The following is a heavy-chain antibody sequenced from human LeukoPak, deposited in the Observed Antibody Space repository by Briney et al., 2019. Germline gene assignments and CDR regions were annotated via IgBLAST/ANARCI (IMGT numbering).Heavy chain of an antibody. D-gene: IGHD3-3*01. J-gene: IGHJ4*02. Sequence: ASVKVSCKASGGTLSSYAINWVRQATGQGLEWMGWMNPNSGNTGYAQKFQGRVTMTRNTSISTAYMELSSLRSEDTAVYYCARGDYDFWSGYYIGDYWGQGTLVTVSS. CDR3: ARGDYDFWSGYYIGDY. CDR2: MNPNSGNT. V-gene: IGHV1-8*02. CDR1: GGTLSSYA.